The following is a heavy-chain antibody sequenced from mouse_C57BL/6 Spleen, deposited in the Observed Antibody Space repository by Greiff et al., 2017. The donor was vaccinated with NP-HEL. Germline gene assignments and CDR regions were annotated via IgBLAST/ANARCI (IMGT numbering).Heavy chain of an antibody. J-gene: IGHJ3*01. D-gene: IGHD1-1*01. CDR3: ARTPYYGSSWFAY. CDR1: GYTFTDYY. V-gene: IGHV1-26*01. CDR2: INPNNGGT. Sequence: EVQLQQSGPELVKPGASVKISCKASGYTFTDYYMNWVKQSHGKSLEWIGDINPNNGGTSYNQKFKGKATLTVDKSSSTAYMELRSLTSEDSAVYYCARTPYYGSSWFAYWGQGTLVTVSA.